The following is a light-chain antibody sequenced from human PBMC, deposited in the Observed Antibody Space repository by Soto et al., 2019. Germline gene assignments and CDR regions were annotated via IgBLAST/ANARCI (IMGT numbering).Light chain of an antibody. CDR2: SDN. CDR3: AAWDDRMDGSVL. CDR1: SSNIGSNL. Sequence: QSVLTQPHSASGTPGQRVTISCSGSSSNIGSNLVNWYQQLPGRAPKLLMYSDNQRPSGVPDRFSGSKSGTSASLAISGLQSEDEAHYYCAAWDDRMDGSVLFGGGTKLTVL. V-gene: IGLV1-44*01. J-gene: IGLJ2*01.